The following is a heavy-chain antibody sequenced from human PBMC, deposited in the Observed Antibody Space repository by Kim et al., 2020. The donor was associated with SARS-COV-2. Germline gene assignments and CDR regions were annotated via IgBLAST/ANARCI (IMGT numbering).Heavy chain of an antibody. Sequence: AQKFQGRVTITADKSTSTAYMELSSLRSEDTAVYYCARVPDFWSGYWFDPWGQGTLVTVSS. CDR3: ARVPDFWSGYWFDP. D-gene: IGHD3-3*01. J-gene: IGHJ5*02. V-gene: IGHV1-69*04.